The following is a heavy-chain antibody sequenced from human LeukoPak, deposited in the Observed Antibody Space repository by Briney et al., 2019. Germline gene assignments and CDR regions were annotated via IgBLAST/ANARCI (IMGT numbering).Heavy chain of an antibody. D-gene: IGHD3-10*01. J-gene: IGHJ4*02. CDR2: ISDSGGKT. Sequence: GGSLRLSCTAAGFTFNNYAMSWVRQAPGKGLEWVSHISDSGGKTYYADSVKGRFTISRDNSKNTLYLQMNSLRAEDTAVYYCAKGEYYYGSGSYYLDYWGQGTLVTVSS. V-gene: IGHV3-23*01. CDR3: AKGEYYYGSGSYYLDY. CDR1: GFTFNNYA.